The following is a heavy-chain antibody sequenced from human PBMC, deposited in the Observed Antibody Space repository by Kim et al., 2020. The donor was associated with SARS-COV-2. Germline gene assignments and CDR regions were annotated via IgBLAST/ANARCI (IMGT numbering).Heavy chain of an antibody. J-gene: IGHJ4*02. Sequence: DGEAFYAPNFQGRVTMTEDTSTDTAYMEVSSLRSDDTAVYYCAAGPGDYWGQGTLVTVSS. V-gene: IGHV1-24*01. D-gene: IGHD3-10*01. CDR2: DGEA. CDR3: AAGPGDY.